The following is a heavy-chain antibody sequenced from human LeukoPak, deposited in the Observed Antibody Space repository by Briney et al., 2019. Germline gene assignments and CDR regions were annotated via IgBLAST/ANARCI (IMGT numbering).Heavy chain of an antibody. CDR1: GGTFSSYA. CDR3: ARDAGYQLPRVWFDP. D-gene: IGHD2-2*01. CDR2: IIPIFGTA. J-gene: IGHJ5*02. V-gene: IGHV1-69*05. Sequence: GASVKVSCKASGGTFSSYAISWVRQAPGQGLEWMGRIIPIFGTANYAQKFQGRVTITTDESTSTAYMELSSLRSEDTAVYYCARDAGYQLPRVWFDPWGQGTLVTVSS.